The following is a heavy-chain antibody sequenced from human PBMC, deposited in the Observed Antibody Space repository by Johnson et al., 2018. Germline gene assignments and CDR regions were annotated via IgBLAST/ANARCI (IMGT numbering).Heavy chain of an antibody. V-gene: IGHV3-21*01. CDR3: ARDDSYGYGLGAFDI. CDR1: GFTFSSYS. CDR2: ISSSSSYI. J-gene: IGHJ3*02. D-gene: IGHD5-18*01. Sequence: VQLVQSGGGLVKPGGSLRISCAASGFTFSSYSMNWVRQAPGKGLEWVSPISSSSSYIYYADPVKGQFTISRDNAKNSLYLQMNSLRAEDTAVYYCARDDSYGYGLGAFDIWGQGTMVTVSS.